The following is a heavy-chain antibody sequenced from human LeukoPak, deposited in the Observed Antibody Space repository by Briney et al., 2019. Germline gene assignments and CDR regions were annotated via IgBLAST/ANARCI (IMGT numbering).Heavy chain of an antibody. J-gene: IGHJ5*02. CDR1: GGSISYYY. CDR2: IHYSGSSGST. Sequence: SETLSLTCTVSGGSISYYYWSWIRQPPGKGLEWIGYIHYSGSSGSTNYNPSLKSRVTISVDTSKKQFSLKLSSVTAADTAVYYCARESNSNYVFWFDPWGQGTLVTVSS. V-gene: IGHV4-59*01. D-gene: IGHD1-7*01. CDR3: ARESNSNYVFWFDP.